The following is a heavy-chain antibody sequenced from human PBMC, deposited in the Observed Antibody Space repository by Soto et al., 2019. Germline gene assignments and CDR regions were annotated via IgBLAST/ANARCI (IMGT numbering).Heavy chain of an antibody. CDR3: ARDRPGRGGSSSTTCYAFDY. J-gene: IGHJ4*02. CDR2: ISSGGSTV. V-gene: IGHV3-48*01. CDR1: GFTFSSYS. D-gene: IGHD2-2*01. Sequence: EVQLVESGGGLVQPGGSLRLSCAASGFTFSSYSMNWVRQAPGKGLECVSDISSGGSTVYYADSVKGRFTISRDNAKNSVYLQMDSLRIEDTAVYYCARDRPGRGGSSSTTCYAFDYWGQGTLVTVSS.